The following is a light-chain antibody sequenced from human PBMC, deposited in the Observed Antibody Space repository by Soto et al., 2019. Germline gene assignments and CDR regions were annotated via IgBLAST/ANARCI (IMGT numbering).Light chain of an antibody. Sequence: EIVLTQSPGTLSLSPGERATLSCRASQSVSSSYLAWYQQKPGQAPRLLIYGASSRATGITDRFSGSGSGIDFTLTIRRLEPEDFEVYYCQQYGSAYTFGQGTKLEIK. CDR3: QQYGSAYT. CDR1: QSVSSSY. J-gene: IGKJ2*01. V-gene: IGKV3-20*01. CDR2: GAS.